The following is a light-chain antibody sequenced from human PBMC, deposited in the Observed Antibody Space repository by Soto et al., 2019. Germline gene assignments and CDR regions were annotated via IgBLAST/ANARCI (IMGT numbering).Light chain of an antibody. CDR2: GAS. Sequence: EIVLTQSPGTLSLSPGDRATLSCRASQSVNSNYLAWYRRKPGQAPRLLIYGASNRATDIPYRFSASGSGTDFTLTITRLEAEDFAVYYCQQYDSTPPTFGQGTKVEV. J-gene: IGKJ1*01. V-gene: IGKV3-20*01. CDR1: QSVNSNY. CDR3: QQYDSTPPT.